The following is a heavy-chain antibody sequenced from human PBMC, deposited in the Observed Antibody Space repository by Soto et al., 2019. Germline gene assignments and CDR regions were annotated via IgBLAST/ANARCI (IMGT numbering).Heavy chain of an antibody. D-gene: IGHD6-19*01. CDR2: IIPIFGTA. J-gene: IGHJ4*02. CDR1: GGTLSSYA. CDR3: VAVAGTRIPFDY. Sequence: QVQLVQSGAEVKKPGSSVKVSCKASGGTLSSYAISWVRQAPGQGLEWMGGIIPIFGTANYAQKFQGRVTITADESTSTAYMKLSSLRSEDTAVYYCVAVAGTRIPFDYWGQGTLVTVSS. V-gene: IGHV1-69*01.